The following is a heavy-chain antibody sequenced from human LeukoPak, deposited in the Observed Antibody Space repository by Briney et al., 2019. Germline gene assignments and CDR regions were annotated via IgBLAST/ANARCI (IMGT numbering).Heavy chain of an antibody. CDR2: INHSGST. D-gene: IGHD3-22*01. CDR1: GGSFSGYY. Sequence: PSETLSLTCAVYGGSFSGYYWSWIRQPPGKGLEWVGEINHSGSTNYNPSLKSRVTIPVDTSKNQFSLKLSSVTAADTAVYYCARSRSAYYYDSSGYQPFDYWGQGTLVTVSS. J-gene: IGHJ4*02. V-gene: IGHV4-34*01. CDR3: ARSRSAYYYDSSGYQPFDY.